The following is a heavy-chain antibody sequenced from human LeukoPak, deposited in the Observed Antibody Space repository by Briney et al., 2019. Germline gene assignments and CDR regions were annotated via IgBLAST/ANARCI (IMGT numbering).Heavy chain of an antibody. Sequence: GGSLRLSCAASGFTFSTFGMHWVRQAPGKGLEWVAIIWYDGSDKYYADSVKGRFTVSRDNSENTLHLQVNSLRAEDTAVYYCARDLSSGWYYYYYGMDVWGQGTTVTVSS. V-gene: IGHV3-33*01. CDR3: ARDLSSGWYYYYYGMDV. CDR2: IWYDGSDK. CDR1: GFTFSTFG. J-gene: IGHJ6*02. D-gene: IGHD6-19*01.